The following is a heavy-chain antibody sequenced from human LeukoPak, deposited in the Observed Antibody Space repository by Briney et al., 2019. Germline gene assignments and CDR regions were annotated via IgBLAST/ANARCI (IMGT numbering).Heavy chain of an antibody. CDR1: GFTFSSYW. CDR3: ARVEDYDILTGFDY. CDR2: IKQDGREK. J-gene: IGHJ4*02. D-gene: IGHD3-9*01. Sequence: GGSLRLSCAASGFTFSSYWMNWVRQAPGKGLEWVANIKQDGREKYYVDSVKGRFTISRDNAKNSLYLQMSSLRAEDTAVYYCARVEDYDILTGFDYWGQGTLVTVSS. V-gene: IGHV3-7*01.